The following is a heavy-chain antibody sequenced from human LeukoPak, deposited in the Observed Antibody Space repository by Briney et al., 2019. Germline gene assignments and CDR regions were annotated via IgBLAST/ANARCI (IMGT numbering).Heavy chain of an antibody. CDR2: IKQDGSEK. V-gene: IGHV3-7*03. Sequence: SGGSLRLSCAASGFTFSSYWVSWVRQAPGKGLEWVANIKQDGSEKYYVDSVKGRFTISRDNAKNSLYLQMNSLRAEDTAVYYCARENGDYVIDYWGQGTLVTVSS. D-gene: IGHD4-17*01. J-gene: IGHJ4*02. CDR3: ARENGDYVIDY. CDR1: GFTFSSYW.